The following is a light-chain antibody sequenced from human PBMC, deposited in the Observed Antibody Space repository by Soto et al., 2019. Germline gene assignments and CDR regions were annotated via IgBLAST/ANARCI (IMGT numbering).Light chain of an antibody. Sequence: QSVLTQPPSASGSPGQSVTISCTGTSSDVGGHNYVSWYQQRPGKAPKLIIYEVNKWPSGVPDRFSASKSGNTASLTVSGLQAEDEADYYCCSYAGSNTLIFGGGTKLTVL. CDR2: EVN. V-gene: IGLV2-8*01. J-gene: IGLJ2*01. CDR1: SSDVGGHNY. CDR3: CSYAGSNTLI.